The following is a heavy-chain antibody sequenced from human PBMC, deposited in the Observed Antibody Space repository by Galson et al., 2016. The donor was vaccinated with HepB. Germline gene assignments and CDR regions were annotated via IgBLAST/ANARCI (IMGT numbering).Heavy chain of an antibody. CDR2: IYWDDDK. Sequence: PALVKPTQTLTLTCTFSGFSLTTGGVGVGWIRQPQGKALEWPALIYWDDDKYYTPSLKCRLTITRDTSKDTSKNQVVLTMTNVDPVDTATYYCARYGSSRKNWYFDIWGRGTLVTVSS. CDR1: GFSLTTGGVG. V-gene: IGHV2-5*02. CDR3: ARYGSSRKNWYFDI. D-gene: IGHD4-17*01. J-gene: IGHJ2*01.